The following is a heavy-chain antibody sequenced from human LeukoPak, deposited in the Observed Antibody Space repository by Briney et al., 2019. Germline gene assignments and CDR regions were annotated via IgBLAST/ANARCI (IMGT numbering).Heavy chain of an antibody. D-gene: IGHD2-2*01. Sequence: ASVKVSCRASGYTFTDYYIHWVRQAPGQGLEWMGWINPNSGGTNYAQKFQGRVTMTRDTSISTAYMELSRLRSDDTAVYYCARGGVDIVVVPAARYNWFDPWGQGTLVTVSS. CDR2: INPNSGGT. CDR3: ARGGVDIVVVPAARYNWFDP. V-gene: IGHV1-2*02. J-gene: IGHJ5*02. CDR1: GYTFTDYY.